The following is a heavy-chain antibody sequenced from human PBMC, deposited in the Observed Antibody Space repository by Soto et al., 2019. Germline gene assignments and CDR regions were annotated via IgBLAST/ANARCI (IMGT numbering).Heavy chain of an antibody. D-gene: IGHD3-10*01. CDR1: GYTFTSYY. CDR2: INPSGGST. Sequence: GASVKVSCKASGYTFTSYYMHWVRQAPGQGLEWMGIINPSGGSTSYAQKFQGRVTMTRDTSTSTVYMELSSLRSEDTAVYYCARDVWFGESPYYYYYGMDVWGQGTTVTV. V-gene: IGHV1-46*01. J-gene: IGHJ6*02. CDR3: ARDVWFGESPYYYYYGMDV.